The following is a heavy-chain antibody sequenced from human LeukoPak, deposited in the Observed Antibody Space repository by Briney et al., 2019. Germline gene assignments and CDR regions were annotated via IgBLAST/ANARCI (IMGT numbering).Heavy chain of an antibody. V-gene: IGHV4-59*01. Sequence: SETLSLTCTVSGGSISSYYWSWIRQPPGKGLEWIGYIYYSGSTNYNPSLKSRVTISVDTSKNQFSLKLSSVTAADTAVYYCARALTVTTLSLVYWGQGTLVTVSS. CDR2: IYYSGST. D-gene: IGHD4-17*01. CDR1: GGSISSYY. CDR3: ARALTVTTLSLVY. J-gene: IGHJ4*02.